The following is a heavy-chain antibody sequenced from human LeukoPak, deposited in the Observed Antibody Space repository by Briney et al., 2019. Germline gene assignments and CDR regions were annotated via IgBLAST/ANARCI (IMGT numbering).Heavy chain of an antibody. CDR2: INYSGGST. J-gene: IGHJ4*02. D-gene: IGHD6-19*01. Sequence: GGSLRLSCAASGFTFSNDPMSWVRQTPGKGLEWVSTINYSGGSTYYADSVKGRFTISRDNSKNTLYLQMNSLRVDDTAVYYCAKKSSSGWYYFDYWGQGTLVTVSS. CDR3: AKKSSSGWYYFDY. V-gene: IGHV3-23*01. CDR1: GFTFSNDP.